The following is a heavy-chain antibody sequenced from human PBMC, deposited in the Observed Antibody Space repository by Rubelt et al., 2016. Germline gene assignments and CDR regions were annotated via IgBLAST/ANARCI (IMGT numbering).Heavy chain of an antibody. V-gene: IGHV4-4*02. Sequence: QVQLQESGPGLVKPSGTLSLTCAVSGGSISSDDKWTWVRQPPGKELEWIGEIDRSGNNNYNPSLKSRVTTSVDKSKSQFSLDLSSVTAADTAVYYCARVGNWKFDCWGQGTLVTVSS. D-gene: IGHD1-1*01. CDR2: IDRSGNN. CDR1: GGSISSDDK. J-gene: IGHJ4*02. CDR3: ARVGNWKFDC.